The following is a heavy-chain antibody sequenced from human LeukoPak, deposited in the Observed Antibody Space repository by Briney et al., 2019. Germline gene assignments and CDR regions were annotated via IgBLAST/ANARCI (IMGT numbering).Heavy chain of an antibody. CDR2: IYYSGST. CDR3: ARSPSGALLLWFGELFHGYFDY. CDR1: GGSISSSSYY. V-gene: IGHV4-39*07. J-gene: IGHJ4*02. Sequence: SETLSLTCTVSGGSISSSSYYWGWIRQPPGKGLEWIGSIYYSGSTNYNPSLKSRVTISVDTSKNQFSLKLSSVTAADTAVYYCARSPSGALLLWFGELFHGYFDYWGQGTLVTVSS. D-gene: IGHD3-10*01.